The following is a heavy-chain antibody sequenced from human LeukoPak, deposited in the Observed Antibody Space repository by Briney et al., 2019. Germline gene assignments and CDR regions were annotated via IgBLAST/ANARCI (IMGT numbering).Heavy chain of an antibody. CDR3: VRDRGYCSGGTCYALWDY. J-gene: IGHJ4*02. CDR2: IKQDGSEK. CDR1: GFTFSSYW. D-gene: IGHD2-15*01. Sequence: GGSLRLSCAASGFTFSSYWMSWVRQAPGKGLEWVANIKQDGSEKYYVDSVKGRFTISRDNAKNSLYLQMNSLRAEDTAVYYCVRDRGYCSGGTCYALWDYWGQGTLVTVSS. V-gene: IGHV3-7*01.